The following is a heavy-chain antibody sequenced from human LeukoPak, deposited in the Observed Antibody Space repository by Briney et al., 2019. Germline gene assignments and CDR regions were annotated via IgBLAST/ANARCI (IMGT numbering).Heavy chain of an antibody. J-gene: IGHJ2*01. V-gene: IGHV3-48*01. CDR1: GFTFSNYN. Sequence: PGGSLRLSCAASGFTFSNYNMNWVRQAPGKGLEWLSYISYGSGTIYYADSVKGRFTISRDNSKNTLYVQMNSLRAEDTAEYYCAKDAGIATAGTGLGFDLWGRGTLVTVSS. CDR3: AKDAGIATAGTGLGFDL. D-gene: IGHD6-13*01. CDR2: ISYGSGTI.